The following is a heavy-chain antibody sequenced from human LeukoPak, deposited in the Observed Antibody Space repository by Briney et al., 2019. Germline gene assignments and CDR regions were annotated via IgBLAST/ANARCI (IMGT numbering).Heavy chain of an antibody. Sequence: SETLSLTCTVSGGSISSGSYYWSWIRQPAGKGLEWIGRIYTSGSTNYNPSLKSRVTISVDTSKNQFSLKLSSVTAADTAVYYCARDPRYGHFDYWGQETLVTVSS. D-gene: IGHD1-1*01. CDR3: ARDPRYGHFDY. CDR2: IYTSGST. J-gene: IGHJ4*02. CDR1: GGSISSGSYY. V-gene: IGHV4-61*02.